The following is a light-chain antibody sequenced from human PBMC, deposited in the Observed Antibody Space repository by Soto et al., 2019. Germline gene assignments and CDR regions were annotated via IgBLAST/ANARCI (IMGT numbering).Light chain of an antibody. CDR2: GAS. J-gene: IGKJ1*01. CDR3: LQDYNYPWT. CDR1: QSVSNNY. Sequence: EIVLTQAPGGLSLAPGGRCTLSCRASQSVSNNYLAWYQQKPGQAPRLLTYGASSRATGIPDRFRGSGSGTDFTLTISSLQPEDFETYYCLQDYNYPWTFGQGTKVDIK. V-gene: IGKV3-20*01.